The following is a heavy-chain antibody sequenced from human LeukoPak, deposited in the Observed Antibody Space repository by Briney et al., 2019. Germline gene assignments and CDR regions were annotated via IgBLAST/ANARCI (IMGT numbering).Heavy chain of an antibody. V-gene: IGHV4-34*01. J-gene: IGHJ4*02. D-gene: IGHD3-10*01. CDR3: ARPAYYYGSGSYFH. CDR1: GGSFSGYY. Sequence: SETLSLTCAVYGGSFSGYYWSWVRQPPGKGLEWIGEINHSGSTNYNPSLKSRVTISVDTSKNQFSLKLSSVTAADTAVYHCARPAYYYGSGSYFHWGQGTLVTVSS. CDR2: INHSGST.